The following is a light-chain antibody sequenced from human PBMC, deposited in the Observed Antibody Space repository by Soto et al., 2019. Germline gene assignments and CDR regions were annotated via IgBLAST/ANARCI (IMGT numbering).Light chain of an antibody. CDR2: GAS. Sequence: EILMTQSPTTLSASPEASVTLSCRVSQSVTSSYLAWYQQKPGQTPRLLIYGASSRATGIPDRFSGSGSGTDFTLTISSLQSEDFAVYCCQQYYVLPITFGQGRLLEVK. CDR1: QSVTSSY. CDR3: QQYYVLPIT. J-gene: IGKJ5*01. V-gene: IGKV3D-15*01.